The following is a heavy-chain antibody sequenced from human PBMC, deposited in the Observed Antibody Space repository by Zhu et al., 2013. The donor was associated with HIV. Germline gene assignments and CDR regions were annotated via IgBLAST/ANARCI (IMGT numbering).Heavy chain of an antibody. V-gene: IGHV1-69*12. CDR2: IIPIFGTA. D-gene: IGHD3-10*01. CDR1: GGTFSSYA. CDR3: ARSPGVITSTGDSYYYGMDV. J-gene: IGHJ6*02. Sequence: QVQLVQSGAEVKKPGSSVKVSCKASGGTFSSYAISWVRQAPGQGLEWMGGIIPIFGTANYAQKFQGRVTITADESTSTAYMELSSLRSEDTAVYYCARSPGVITSTGDSYYYGMDVWGQGTTVTVSS.